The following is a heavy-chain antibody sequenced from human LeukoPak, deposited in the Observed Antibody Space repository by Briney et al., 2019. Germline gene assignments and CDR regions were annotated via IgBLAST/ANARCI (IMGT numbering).Heavy chain of an antibody. CDR1: GFIFSSYA. J-gene: IGHJ4*02. CDR2: ISGSGDST. D-gene: IGHD2-8*01. CDR3: AKGEWTFDY. V-gene: IGHV3-23*01. Sequence: GGSLRLSCAASGFIFSSYAMNWVRQAPGKGLQWVSTISGSGDSTYYADSVKGRFAISRDNSKNTVYLQMNTLRAEDTAVYYCAKGEWTFDYWGQGTLVTVSS.